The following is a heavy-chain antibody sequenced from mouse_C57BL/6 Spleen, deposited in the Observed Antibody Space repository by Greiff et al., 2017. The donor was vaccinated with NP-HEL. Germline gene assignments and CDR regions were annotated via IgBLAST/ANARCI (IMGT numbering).Heavy chain of an antibody. CDR3: AREERITTDFDY. J-gene: IGHJ2*01. V-gene: IGHV1-26*01. D-gene: IGHD1-1*01. Sequence: VQLQQSGPELVKPGASVKISCKASGYTFTDYYMNWVKQSHGKSLEWIGDINPNNGGTSYNQKFKGKATLTVDKSSSTAYMELRSLTSEDSAVYYCAREERITTDFDYWGQGTTLTVSS. CDR2: INPNNGGT. CDR1: GYTFTDYY.